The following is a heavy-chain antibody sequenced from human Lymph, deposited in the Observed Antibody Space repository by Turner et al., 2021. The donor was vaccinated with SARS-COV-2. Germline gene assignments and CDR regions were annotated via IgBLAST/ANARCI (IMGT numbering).Heavy chain of an antibody. CDR2: INHSGST. CDR1: GGSFSDYY. Sequence: QVVLQQCGTGLLKPSETLSLTCAVDGGSFSDYYWSWIRQHPGKGLEWMGEINHSGSTNYNTSIKSRVTIAVDTSKNQFSLKLNSVTAADTAVYYCARVVIAVAGTYPIQVYYYYGMDVWGQGTTVTVSS. V-gene: IGHV4-34*01. J-gene: IGHJ6*02. CDR3: ARVVIAVAGTYPIQVYYYYGMDV. D-gene: IGHD6-19*01.